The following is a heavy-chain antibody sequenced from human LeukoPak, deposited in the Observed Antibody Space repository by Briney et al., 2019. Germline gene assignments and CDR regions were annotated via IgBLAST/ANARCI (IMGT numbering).Heavy chain of an antibody. Sequence: ASVKVSCKASGYTFTGYYMHWVRQAPGQGLEWMGWINPNSGGTNYAQKFQGRVTMTRDTSISTAYMELSRLRSDDTAVYYCARVTIFGVPNYMDVWGKGTTVTVSS. J-gene: IGHJ6*03. CDR2: INPNSGGT. CDR1: GYTFTGYY. V-gene: IGHV1-2*02. CDR3: ARVTIFGVPNYMDV. D-gene: IGHD3-3*01.